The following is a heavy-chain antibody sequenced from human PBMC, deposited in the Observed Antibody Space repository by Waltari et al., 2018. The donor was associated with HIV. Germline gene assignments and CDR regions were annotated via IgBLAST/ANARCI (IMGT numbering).Heavy chain of an antibody. CDR1: GGSFSGYY. D-gene: IGHD6-6*01. CDR3: ARDGRGKMGVGMSIAARPYYGMDV. V-gene: IGHV4-34*01. CDR2: INHSGST. Sequence: QVQLQQWGAGLLKPSETLSLTCAVYGGSFSGYYWSWIRQPPGKGLEWIGEINHSGSTNYNPSLKSRVTISVDTSKNQFSLKLSSVTAADTAVYYCARDGRGKMGVGMSIAARPYYGMDVWGQGTTVTVSS. J-gene: IGHJ6*02.